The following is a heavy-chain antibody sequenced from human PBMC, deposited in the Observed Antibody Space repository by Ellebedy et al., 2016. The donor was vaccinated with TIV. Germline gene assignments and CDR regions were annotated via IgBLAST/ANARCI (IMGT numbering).Heavy chain of an antibody. Sequence: AASVKVSCKASGYTFTSYYMHWVRQAPGQGLEWMGIINPSGGSTSYAQKLQGRVTMTRDTSTSTVYMELSSLRSEDTAVYYCARDSRYCSGGSCYQANWFDPWGQGTLVTVSS. D-gene: IGHD2-15*01. CDR2: INPSGGST. V-gene: IGHV1-46*04. CDR1: GYTFTSYY. J-gene: IGHJ5*02. CDR3: ARDSRYCSGGSCYQANWFDP.